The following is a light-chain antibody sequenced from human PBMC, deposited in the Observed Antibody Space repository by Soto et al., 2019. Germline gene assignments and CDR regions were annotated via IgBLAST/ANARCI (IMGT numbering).Light chain of an antibody. J-gene: IGKJ2*01. CDR2: GAS. CDR1: QSVSSN. V-gene: IGKV3-15*01. CDR3: QQYNNWPPYT. Sequence: EIVMPQSPATLSVSPGERATLSCRASQSVSSNLAWYQQKPGQAPRLLIYGASTRATGIPARFSGSGSGTEFTLTISSLQPEDFAVYYCQQYNNWPPYTFGQGTKVDIK.